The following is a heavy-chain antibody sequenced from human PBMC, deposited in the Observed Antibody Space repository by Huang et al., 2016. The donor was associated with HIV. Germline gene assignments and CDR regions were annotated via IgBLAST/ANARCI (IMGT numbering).Heavy chain of an antibody. J-gene: IGHJ4*02. CDR2: ISLNSANI. Sequence: EVQLVESGGNLIQTGGSLRLACAASGFRFDNSAMYWVRQGQGKGLECVSSISLNSANIAYGDSVKGRFTIARDNARNSLYLQMNSLRPDDTALYYCVKGDIVGTANFFDYWGQGTQVSVSS. D-gene: IGHD1-26*01. CDR3: VKGDIVGTANFFDY. CDR1: GFRFDNSA. V-gene: IGHV3-9*01.